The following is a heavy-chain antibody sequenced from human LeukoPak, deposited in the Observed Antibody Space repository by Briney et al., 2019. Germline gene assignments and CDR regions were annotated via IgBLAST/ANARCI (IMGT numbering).Heavy chain of an antibody. CDR2: INQDGSEK. Sequence: GGSLRLSCAASGFTFSRSWVTWVRQAPGKGLEWVASINQDGSEKYYVDSVKGRFTISRDNAKNSLSLQMNSLGAEDTAVYYCAKVGSSIDFDYWGQGTLVTVSS. CDR1: GFTFSRSW. J-gene: IGHJ4*02. CDR3: AKVGSSIDFDY. V-gene: IGHV3-7*01. D-gene: IGHD2-2*01.